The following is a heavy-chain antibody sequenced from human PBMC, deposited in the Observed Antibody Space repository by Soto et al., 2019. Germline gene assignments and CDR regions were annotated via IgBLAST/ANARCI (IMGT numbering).Heavy chain of an antibody. CDR1: GYSFTRHG. D-gene: IGHD3-10*01. CDR2: ISVKKGDT. V-gene: IGHV1-18*01. J-gene: IGHJ6*02. CDR3: ARDAAYNGSGGGLYGMDV. Sequence: QVQLVQSGPEVKKPGASVKVSCKASGYSFTRHGVSWVRQAPGEGLEWMGWISVKKGDTNYAQKFQGRLTLTTDTSTATAYMELRSLGSDDTAVYYCARDAAYNGSGGGLYGMDVWDQGTTVTASS.